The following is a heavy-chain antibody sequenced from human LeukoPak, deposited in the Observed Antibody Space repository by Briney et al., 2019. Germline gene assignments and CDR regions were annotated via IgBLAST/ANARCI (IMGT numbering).Heavy chain of an antibody. CDR3: ARPRRGYTYSYDAFDI. V-gene: IGHV5-51*01. CDR2: IYPDDSDI. D-gene: IGHD5-18*01. Sequence: GESLKISCKGSGYSFTNHWIGWVRQMAGKGLEWMGIIYPDDSDIRYSPSFQGQVTISTDKSISTAYLQWSSLKASDTAMYYCARPRRGYTYSYDAFDIWGQGTMVTVSS. CDR1: GYSFTNHW. J-gene: IGHJ3*02.